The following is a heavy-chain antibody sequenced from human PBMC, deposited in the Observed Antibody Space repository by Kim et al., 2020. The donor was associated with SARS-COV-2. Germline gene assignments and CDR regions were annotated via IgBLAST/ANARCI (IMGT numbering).Heavy chain of an antibody. CDR3: ARNDYGPNKYYYYGMDV. D-gene: IGHD4-17*01. J-gene: IGHJ6*02. CDR1: GGSISSYY. CDR2: IYYSGST. V-gene: IGHV4-59*08. Sequence: SETLSLTCTVSGGSISSYYWSWIRQPPGKGLEWIGYIYYSGSTNYNPSLKSRVTISVDTSKNQFSLKLSSVTAADTAVYYCARNDYGPNKYYYYGMDVWGQGTTVTVSS.